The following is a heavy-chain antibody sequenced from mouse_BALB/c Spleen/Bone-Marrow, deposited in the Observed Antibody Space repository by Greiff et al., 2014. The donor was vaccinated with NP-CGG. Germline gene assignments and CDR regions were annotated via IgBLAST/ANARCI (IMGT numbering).Heavy chain of an antibody. D-gene: IGHD4-1*01. V-gene: IGHV1-80*01. CDR3: ARGGRLTGYYFDY. CDR2: IYPVDGDT. Sequence: VQGVESGAELVRPGSSVKISCKASGYAFSSYWMNWVKQRPGQGLEWIGQIYPVDGDTNYNGNFKDKATLTTDKSSTTAYMQLSSLTSEDSAVYFCARGGRLTGYYFDYWGQGTTLTVSS. J-gene: IGHJ2*01. CDR1: GYAFSSYW.